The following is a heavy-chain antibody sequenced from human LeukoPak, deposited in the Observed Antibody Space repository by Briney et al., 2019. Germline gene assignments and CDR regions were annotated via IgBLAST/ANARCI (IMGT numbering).Heavy chain of an antibody. V-gene: IGHV3-30-3*01. Sequence: GGSLRLSCAASGFTFSSYAMSWVRQAPGKGLEWVAVISYDGSNKYYADSVKGRFTISRDNSKNTLYLQMNSLRAEDTAVYYCARAEAMMGYFDYWGQGTLVTVSS. D-gene: IGHD3-22*01. CDR2: ISYDGSNK. CDR3: ARAEAMMGYFDY. J-gene: IGHJ4*02. CDR1: GFTFSSYA.